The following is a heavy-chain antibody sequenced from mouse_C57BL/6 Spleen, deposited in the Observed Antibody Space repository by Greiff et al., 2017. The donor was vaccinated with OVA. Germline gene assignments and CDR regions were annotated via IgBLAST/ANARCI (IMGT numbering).Heavy chain of an antibody. CDR3: ASFWLDGAMDY. V-gene: IGHV1-18*01. J-gene: IGHJ4*01. D-gene: IGHD2-2*01. Sequence: EVQLQQSGPELVKPGASVKIPCKASGFTFTDYYMDWVKQSHGKSLEWIGDINPNTGGTIYNQKFKGKATLTVEKSSSTAYMELRSLTSEDTSVSYFASFWLDGAMDYWGQGTSVTVSS. CDR1: GFTFTDYY. CDR2: INPNTGGT.